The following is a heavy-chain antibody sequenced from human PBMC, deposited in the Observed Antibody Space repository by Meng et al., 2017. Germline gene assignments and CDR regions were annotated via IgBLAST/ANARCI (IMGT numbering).Heavy chain of an antibody. V-gene: IGHV3-73*02. CDR3: VDSSGYYYGGGY. Sequence: GQLVESGGGLVQPGGSLKLSCAASGFTFRGSAMHWVRQASGKGLEWVGRIRSKANSYATAYAASVKGRFTISRDDSKNTAYLQMNSLKTEDTAVYYCVDSSGYYYGGGYWGQGTLVTVSS. D-gene: IGHD3-22*01. CDR1: GFTFRGSA. J-gene: IGHJ4*02. CDR2: IRSKANSYAT.